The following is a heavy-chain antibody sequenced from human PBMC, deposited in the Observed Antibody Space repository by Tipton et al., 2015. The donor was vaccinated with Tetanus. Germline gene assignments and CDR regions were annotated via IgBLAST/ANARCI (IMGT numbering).Heavy chain of an antibody. D-gene: IGHD1-26*01. CDR1: GFTFSSYG. Sequence: CAASGFTFSSYGMHWVRQAPGKGLEWVAVIWYDGSNKYYADSVKGRFTISRDNSKNTLYLQMNSLRAEDTAVYYCARAEVGATTDFDYWGQGTLVTVSS. J-gene: IGHJ4*02. V-gene: IGHV3-33*01. CDR2: IWYDGSNK. CDR3: ARAEVGATTDFDY.